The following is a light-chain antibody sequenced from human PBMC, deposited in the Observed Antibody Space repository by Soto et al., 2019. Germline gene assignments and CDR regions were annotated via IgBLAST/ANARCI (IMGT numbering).Light chain of an antibody. CDR1: QSVSSSY. CDR3: QQYGSSPRT. CDR2: GAS. Sequence: EIVLTQSPGTLSLSPGERATLSCRASQSVSSSYLDWYQHKPGQAPRLLIYGASSSATGIPDRFSGSGSGTDFTLSISRLEPEDFAVYFCQQYGSSPRTFGQGTKVEIK. V-gene: IGKV3-20*01. J-gene: IGKJ1*01.